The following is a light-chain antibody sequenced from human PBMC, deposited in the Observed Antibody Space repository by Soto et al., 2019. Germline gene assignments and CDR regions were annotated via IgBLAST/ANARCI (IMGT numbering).Light chain of an antibody. Sequence: DIQMPQSPSSLSASVGARVTITCRASQIISSFLHWYQQEPGKAPQLLIYGASSLQRGVPSRFSGGGSGTDFTLTIGSLQPEDFATDYCQQSYSTPYTFGQGTELEIK. CDR1: QIISSF. CDR3: QQSYSTPYT. V-gene: IGKV1-39*01. CDR2: GAS. J-gene: IGKJ2*01.